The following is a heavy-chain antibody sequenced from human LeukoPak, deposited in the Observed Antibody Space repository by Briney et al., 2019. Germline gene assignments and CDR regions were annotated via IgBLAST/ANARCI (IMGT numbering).Heavy chain of an antibody. J-gene: IGHJ4*02. CDR3: AKIGLTAMAPYYFDY. CDR1: GFTFSSYA. D-gene: IGHD5-18*01. Sequence: GGSLRLSCAASGFTFSSYAMSWVRQAPGKGLEWVSAVSGSGGSTYYADSVKGRFTISRDNSKNTLYLQMNSLRAEDTAVYYCAKIGLTAMAPYYFDYWGQGTLVTVSS. V-gene: IGHV3-23*01. CDR2: VSGSGGST.